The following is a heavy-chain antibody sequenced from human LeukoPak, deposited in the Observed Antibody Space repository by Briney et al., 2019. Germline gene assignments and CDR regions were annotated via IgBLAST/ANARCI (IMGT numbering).Heavy chain of an antibody. CDR2: ISAYNGNT. J-gene: IGHJ6*02. D-gene: IGHD6-13*01. CDR3: ARGSVGSSWLYYYYYYGMDV. V-gene: IGHV1-18*01. Sequence: ASVKVSCKASGYTCTSQGISWVRQAPGQGLDCMGWISAYNGNTNYAQKLQGRVTMTTDTSTSTAYMELRSLRSDDTAVYYCARGSVGSSWLYYYYYYGMDVWGQGTTVTVSS. CDR1: GYTCTSQG.